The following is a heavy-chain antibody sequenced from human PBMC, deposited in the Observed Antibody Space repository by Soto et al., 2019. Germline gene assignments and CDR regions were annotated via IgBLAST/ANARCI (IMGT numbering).Heavy chain of an antibody. CDR2: TYYRSKWYN. CDR1: GDSVSSNSAA. V-gene: IGHV6-1*01. D-gene: IGHD1-26*01. CDR3: TRTRYSVSDNGMDV. Sequence: PSQTLSVTCAISGDSVSSNSAAWNWIRQSPSRGLEWLGRTYYRSKWYNDYAVSVKSRITINPDTSKNQFSLQLNSVTAEDTAVYYCTRTRYSVSDNGMDVWGQGTTVTVSS. J-gene: IGHJ6*02.